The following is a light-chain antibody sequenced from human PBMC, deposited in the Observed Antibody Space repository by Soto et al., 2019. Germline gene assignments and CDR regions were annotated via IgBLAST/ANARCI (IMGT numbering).Light chain of an antibody. CDR1: QSVSSSY. Sequence: EIVLTQSPGTLSLPPGERATLSCRASQSVSSSYLAWYQQKSGQAPRLLIYGASSRATGIPDRFSGSGSGTDFTLTISRLEPEDFASYYCQQYGSSPSTFGQGTRLEIK. J-gene: IGKJ5*01. V-gene: IGKV3-20*01. CDR3: QQYGSSPST. CDR2: GAS.